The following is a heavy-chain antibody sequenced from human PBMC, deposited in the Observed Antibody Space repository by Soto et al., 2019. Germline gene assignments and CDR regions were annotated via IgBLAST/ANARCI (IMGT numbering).Heavy chain of an antibody. V-gene: IGHV3-9*01. CDR1: GYSFEDYS. J-gene: IGHJ4*02. CDR2: ISWNGNFT. CDR3: VGGSWFD. Sequence: EVQLVESGGDMVQPGRSLKLSCVGSGYSFEDYSMHWVRQAPGKGLEWVSGISWNGNFTGYADSVKGRFTISRDKAKNSLFLQMRSLSLEDTALYYCVGGSWFDWGQGTLVTVSS. D-gene: IGHD2-15*01.